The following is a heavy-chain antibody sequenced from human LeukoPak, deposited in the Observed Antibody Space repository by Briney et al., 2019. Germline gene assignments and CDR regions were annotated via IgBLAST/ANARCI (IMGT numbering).Heavy chain of an antibody. J-gene: IGHJ5*02. CDR1: GFTFSSYS. D-gene: IGHD6-19*01. V-gene: IGHV3-48*01. CDR2: ISSSSSTI. CDR3: ARGGRKAVAGTPNWFDP. Sequence: GGSLRLSCAASGFTFSSYSMNWVRQAPGKGLEWVSHISSSSSTIYYADSVKGRFTISRDNAKNSLYLQMNSLRAEDTAVYYCARGGRKAVAGTPNWFDPWGQGTLVTVSS.